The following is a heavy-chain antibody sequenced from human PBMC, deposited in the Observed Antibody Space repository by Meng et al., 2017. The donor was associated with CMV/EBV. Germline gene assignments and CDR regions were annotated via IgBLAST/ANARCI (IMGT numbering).Heavy chain of an antibody. CDR1: GFTFSSYS. CDR3: ARDRVEMATINYFDY. CDR2: ISSSSSYI. J-gene: IGHJ4*02. D-gene: IGHD5-24*01. V-gene: IGHV3-21*01. Sequence: EVQLVESGGGLVKPGGSLSLSCSASGFTFSSYSMNWVRQAPGKGLEWVSSISSSSSYIYYADSVKGRFTISRDNAKNSLYLQMNSLRAEDTAVYYCARDRVEMATINYFDYWGQGTLVTVSS.